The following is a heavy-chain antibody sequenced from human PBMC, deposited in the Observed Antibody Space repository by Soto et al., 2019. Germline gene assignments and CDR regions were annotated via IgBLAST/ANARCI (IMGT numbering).Heavy chain of an antibody. J-gene: IGHJ3*02. CDR3: ARETPLGAFDI. D-gene: IGHD6-6*01. CDR2: INTSGGST. V-gene: IGHV1-46*01. Sequence: ASVTVSCQACRYTFTCYYMHWVRQAPGQGLEWMGIINTSGGSTSYAQKFQGRVTMTRDTSTSTVYMELSSLRSEDTAVYYCARETPLGAFDIWGQGTMVTVSS. CDR1: RYTFTCYY.